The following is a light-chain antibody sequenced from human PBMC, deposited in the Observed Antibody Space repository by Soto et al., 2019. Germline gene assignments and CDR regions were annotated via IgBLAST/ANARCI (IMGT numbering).Light chain of an antibody. J-gene: IGKJ1*01. CDR3: QKYNNAPRT. Sequence: DIQMTQSPSSLSASVGDRVTVTCRASQDIGSSLAWYQQKPGKVPKLLIYGASTLQSGVPSRFNGSGSGTDFTLTVSSLQPEDVATYFCQKYNNAPRTFGQGTKVEIK. CDR2: GAS. CDR1: QDIGSS. V-gene: IGKV1-27*01.